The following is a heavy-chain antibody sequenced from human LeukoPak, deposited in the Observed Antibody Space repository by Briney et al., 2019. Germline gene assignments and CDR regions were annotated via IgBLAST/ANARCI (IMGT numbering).Heavy chain of an antibody. CDR3: ARDLGGSWDAFDI. J-gene: IGHJ3*02. CDR1: GYTFTSYY. Sequence: ASVKVSCKASGYTFTSYYMHWVRQSPGQGLEWMGVVNPNGGSTTYAQKFLGRPTMTRDKSTRTVYMDLSSLRSEDTAVYFCARDLGGSWDAFDIWGQGTMVTVSS. V-gene: IGHV1-46*01. CDR2: VNPNGGST. D-gene: IGHD3-16*01.